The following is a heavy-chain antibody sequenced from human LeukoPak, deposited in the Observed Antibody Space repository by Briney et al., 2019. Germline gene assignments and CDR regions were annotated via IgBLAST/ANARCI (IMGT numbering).Heavy chain of an antibody. V-gene: IGHV3-15*01. CDR2: IKSNTDGGTA. CDR1: GFTFTIAW. D-gene: IGHD3-16*02. J-gene: IGHJ4*02. CDR3: TREGFLSFWGSYRPFDY. Sequence: KTGGCLRLSCAASGFTFTIAWMSWVRQAPGKGLEWVGRIKSNTDGGTADFPAPVKGRFTISRDDSKNMLYLQMNSLKTEDTAVYYCTREGFLSFWGSYRPFDYWGQGTLVTVSS.